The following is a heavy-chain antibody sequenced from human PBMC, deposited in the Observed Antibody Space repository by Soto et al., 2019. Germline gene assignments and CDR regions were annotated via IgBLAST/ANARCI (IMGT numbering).Heavy chain of an antibody. Sequence: PSETLSLTCAVCGGSFSGYYCSWIRQPPWKGLEWIGEINHSGSTNYNPSLKSRVTISVDTSKNQFSLKLSSVTAADTAVYYCARGIAASPVDYFDYSGQRTLVAVCS. CDR1: GGSFSGYY. D-gene: IGHD6-6*01. J-gene: IGHJ4*02. V-gene: IGHV4-34*01. CDR3: ARGIAASPVDYFDY. CDR2: INHSGST.